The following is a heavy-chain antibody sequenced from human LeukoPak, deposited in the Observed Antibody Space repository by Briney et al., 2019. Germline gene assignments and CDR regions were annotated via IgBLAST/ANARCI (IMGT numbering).Heavy chain of an antibody. D-gene: IGHD3-16*02. V-gene: IGHV3-66*01. CDR1: GFTVSSNY. Sequence: TGGPLRLSCAASGFTVSSNYMSWVRQAPGKGLEWVSVIYSGGSTYYADSVKGRFTISRDNSKNTLYLQMNSLRAEDTAVYYCAREESGDYVWGSYRPLGYWGQGTLVTVSS. CDR2: IYSGGST. J-gene: IGHJ4*02. CDR3: AREESGDYVWGSYRPLGY.